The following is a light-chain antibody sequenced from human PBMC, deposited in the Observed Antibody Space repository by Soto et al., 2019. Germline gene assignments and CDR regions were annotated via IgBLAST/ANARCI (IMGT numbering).Light chain of an antibody. J-gene: IGKJ1*01. CDR2: EVF. V-gene: IGKV2-30*01. CDR3: MQGTYWPRT. Sequence: DVVMTQSPLSLPVTLGQPASISCRSSQSLVFTNGNTYLDWYQQRPGQSPRRLIYEVFKPAFWVPKRFQRRGFGNNFHTAIRRVEAEDIGVYYCMQGTYWPRTFGQGTTVDIK. CDR1: QSLVFTNGNTY.